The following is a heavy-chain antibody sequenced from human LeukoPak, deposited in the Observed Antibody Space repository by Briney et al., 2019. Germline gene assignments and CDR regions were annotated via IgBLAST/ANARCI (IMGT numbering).Heavy chain of an antibody. Sequence: GGSLRLSCAASGFTFSSYSMNWVRQAPGKGLEWVSSISSSSYIYYADSVKGRFTISRDNAKNSLYLQMNSLRAEDTAVYYCARDPHCSGGSCYDYFDYWGQGTLVTVSS. CDR3: ARDPHCSGGSCYDYFDY. V-gene: IGHV3-21*01. CDR2: ISSSSYI. D-gene: IGHD2-15*01. CDR1: GFTFSSYS. J-gene: IGHJ4*02.